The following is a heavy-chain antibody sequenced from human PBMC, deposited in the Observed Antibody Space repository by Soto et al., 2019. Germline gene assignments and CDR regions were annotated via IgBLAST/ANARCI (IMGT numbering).Heavy chain of an antibody. D-gene: IGHD5-12*01. CDR2: ISYRGST. J-gene: IGHJ4*02. CDR3: ARERGYIADY. CDR1: GGSISSYY. Sequence: QVQLQESGPGLVKPSETLSLTCTVSGGSISSYYWSWIRQPPGKGLEWIGYISYRGSTNYNPSLKSRVTISVDTSKNQFSLKLRSVTAADTAVYYCARERGYIADYWGQGTLVTVSS. V-gene: IGHV4-59*01.